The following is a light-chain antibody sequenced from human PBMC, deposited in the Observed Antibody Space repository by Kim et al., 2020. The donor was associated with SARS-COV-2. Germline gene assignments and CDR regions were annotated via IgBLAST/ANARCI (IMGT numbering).Light chain of an antibody. Sequence: APGERAILSCRASQSVSSSSVAWYQQKPGQAPRLLIYGASSRATDMPDRFSDSGSGTDFTLTSSRVEPEDLAVYYWQQYGSSPRTFGQGAKVDIK. CDR1: QSVSSSS. J-gene: IGKJ1*01. CDR2: GAS. V-gene: IGKV3-20*01. CDR3: QQYGSSPRT.